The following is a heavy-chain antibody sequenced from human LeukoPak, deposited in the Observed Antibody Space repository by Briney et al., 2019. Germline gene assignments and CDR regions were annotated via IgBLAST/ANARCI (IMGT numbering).Heavy chain of an antibody. D-gene: IGHD6-13*01. V-gene: IGHV4-34*01. CDR1: GGSISSYY. J-gene: IGHJ4*02. Sequence: SETLSLTCTVSGGSISSYYWSWIRQPPGKGLEWIGEINHSGSTNYNPSLKSRVTISVDTSKNQFSLKLSSVTAADTAVYYCARPRQGGSWYYFDYWGQGTLVTVSS. CDR2: INHSGST. CDR3: ARPRQGGSWYYFDY.